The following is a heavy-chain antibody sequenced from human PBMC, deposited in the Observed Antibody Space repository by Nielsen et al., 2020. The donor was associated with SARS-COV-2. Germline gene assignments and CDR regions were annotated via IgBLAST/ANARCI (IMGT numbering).Heavy chain of an antibody. V-gene: IGHV3-23*01. CDR2: IGTTGDKT. J-gene: IGHJ4*02. CDR1: GFSFSSYA. D-gene: IGHD1-26*01. Sequence: GESLKISCAASGFSFSSYAMTWVRQAPGKGLEWVSSIGTTGDKTFYADSVKGRSTISRDNSKNTLYLQLNSLRAEDTAVFYCAKISGSQRHYFDFWGQGALVTVSS. CDR3: AKISGSQRHYFDF.